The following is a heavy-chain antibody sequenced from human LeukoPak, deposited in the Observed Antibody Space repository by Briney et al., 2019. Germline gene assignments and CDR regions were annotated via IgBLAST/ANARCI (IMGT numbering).Heavy chain of an antibody. V-gene: IGHV3-43*01. CDR2: ISWDGGST. Sequence: PGGSLRLSCAASGFTFDDYTMHWVRQAPGKGLEWVSLISWDGGSTYYADSVKGRFTISRDNSKNSPYLQMNSLRTEDTALYYCAKDYYGDYERGYFDYWGQGTLVTVSS. CDR1: GFTFDDYT. CDR3: AKDYYGDYERGYFDY. D-gene: IGHD4-17*01. J-gene: IGHJ4*02.